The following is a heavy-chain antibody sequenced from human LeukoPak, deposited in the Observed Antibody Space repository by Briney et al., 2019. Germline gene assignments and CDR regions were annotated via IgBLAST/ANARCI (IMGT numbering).Heavy chain of an antibody. CDR1: GGSSSSSTSY. D-gene: IGHD2-2*01. Sequence: SETLSLTCTVSGGSSSSSTSYWGWIRQPPGKGLEWIGSIYYSGSTYYNPSLKSRVTMSLDTSKNQFSLKLSSVTAADTAVYYCARVVRGSDWYFDLWGRGTLVTVSS. CDR2: IYYSGST. CDR3: ARVVRGSDWYFDL. V-gene: IGHV4-39*07. J-gene: IGHJ2*01.